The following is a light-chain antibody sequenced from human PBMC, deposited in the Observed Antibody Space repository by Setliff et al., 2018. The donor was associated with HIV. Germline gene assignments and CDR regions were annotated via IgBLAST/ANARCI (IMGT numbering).Light chain of an antibody. J-gene: IGLJ1*01. Sequence: SALTQPASVSGSPGQSITLSCTGTSSDVGSYNFVSWYQQHPGRAPKLMIYDVTKRPSGVSDRFSGSKSGNTASLTICGLQTEDEADYYCCSYTSSLTYVFGTGTKVTVL. CDR1: SSDVGSYNF. V-gene: IGLV2-14*03. CDR2: DVT. CDR3: CSYTSSLTYV.